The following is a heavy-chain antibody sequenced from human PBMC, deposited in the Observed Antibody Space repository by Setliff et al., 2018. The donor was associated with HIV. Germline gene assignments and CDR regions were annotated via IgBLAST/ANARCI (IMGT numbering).Heavy chain of an antibody. V-gene: IGHV4-61*09. CDR1: GVTIRRGVYF. J-gene: IGHJ6*03. CDR2: IYTSGST. Sequence: PSGNLSLTCTVDGVTIRRGVYFRSWIRQPAGKGLEWIGHIYTSGSTNYKPPLKSRVTMSEDTSKNQFSLKLSSVTAADTAVYYCARVVGYYDSSGYPNYYYYYMDVWGKGTTVTVSS. D-gene: IGHD3-22*01. CDR3: ARVVGYYDSSGYPNYYYYYMDV.